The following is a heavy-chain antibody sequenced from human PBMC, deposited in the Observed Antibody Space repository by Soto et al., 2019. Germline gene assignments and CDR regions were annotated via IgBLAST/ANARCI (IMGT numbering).Heavy chain of an antibody. CDR1: GFTFSSYA. CDR2: ISGSGGST. J-gene: IGHJ6*02. V-gene: IGHV3-23*01. CDR3: AKDLGPAGSGWYRYYYYGMDV. Sequence: GGSLRLSCAASGFTFSSYAMSWVRQAPGKGLEWVSAISGSGGSTYYADSVKGRFTISRGNSKNTLYLQMNSLRAEDTAVYHCAKDLGPAGSGWYRYYYYGMDVWGQGTTVTVSS. D-gene: IGHD6-19*01.